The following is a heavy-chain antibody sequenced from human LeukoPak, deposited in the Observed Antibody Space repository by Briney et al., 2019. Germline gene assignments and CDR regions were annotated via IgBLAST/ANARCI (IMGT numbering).Heavy chain of an antibody. CDR1: GFTFDDYG. Sequence: GGSLRLSCAASGFTFDDYGMSWVRQAPGKGLEWVSGINWNGGSTGYADSVKGRFTISRDNAKNSLYLQMNSLRAEDTALYHCARTVHYDILTGYSDYWGQGTLVTVSS. D-gene: IGHD3-9*01. CDR3: ARTVHYDILTGYSDY. CDR2: INWNGGST. V-gene: IGHV3-20*01. J-gene: IGHJ4*02.